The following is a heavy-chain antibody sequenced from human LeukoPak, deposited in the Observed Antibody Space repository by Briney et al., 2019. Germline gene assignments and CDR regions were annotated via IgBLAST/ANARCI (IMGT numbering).Heavy chain of an antibody. CDR2: INPSSGST. V-gene: IGHV1-46*01. J-gene: IGHJ4*02. Sequence: GASVKVSCKASGGTFSSYAISWVRQAPGQGLDWMGMINPSSGSTRFAQMFQDRVTMTRDTSTSAVYMELSSLTSEDTAMYYCARTYSSSWSYCDSWGQGTLVTVYS. CDR3: ARTYSSSWSYCDS. D-gene: IGHD6-13*01. CDR1: GGTFSSYA.